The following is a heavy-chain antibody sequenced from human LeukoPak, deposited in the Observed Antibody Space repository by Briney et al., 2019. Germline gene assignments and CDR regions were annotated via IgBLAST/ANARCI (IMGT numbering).Heavy chain of an antibody. D-gene: IGHD4-11*01. CDR2: IYYSGGT. V-gene: IGHV4-59*11. CDR3: AGGKTVTTYY. Sequence: PSETLSLTCTVYGGSISSHYWSWIRQPPGKGLEWIGYIYYSGGTNYNPSLKSRVTISVDTSKNQFSLKLSSVTAADTAVYYCAGGKTVTTYYWGQGTLVTVSS. J-gene: IGHJ4*02. CDR1: GGSISSHY.